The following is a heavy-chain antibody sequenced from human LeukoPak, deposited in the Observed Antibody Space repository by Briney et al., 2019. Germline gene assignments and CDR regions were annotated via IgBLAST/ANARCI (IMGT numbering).Heavy chain of an antibody. Sequence: SETLSLTSAVYGGSFSGYYWSWIRQPPGKGLEWIGEINHRGSTNYNPSLKSRVTISVDTSKNQFSLKLSSVTAADTAMYYCARGDILTGLGYWGQGTLVTVSS. J-gene: IGHJ4*02. CDR2: INHRGST. D-gene: IGHD3-9*01. V-gene: IGHV4-34*01. CDR3: ARGDILTGLGY. CDR1: GGSFSGYY.